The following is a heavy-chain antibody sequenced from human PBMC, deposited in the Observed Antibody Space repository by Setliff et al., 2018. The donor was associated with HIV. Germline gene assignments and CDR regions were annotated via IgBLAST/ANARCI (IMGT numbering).Heavy chain of an antibody. J-gene: IGHJ4*02. CDR1: GYTFTSYG. Sequence: GASVKVSCKASGYTFTSYGISWVRQAPGQGLEWMGWISVYSDNTNYAQKFQGRVTMTTDTSTSTAYMELWSLRSDDTALYYCARDFYDMGRWFGELRPFDYWGQGTLVTVSS. CDR2: ISVYSDNT. CDR3: ARDFYDMGRWFGELRPFDY. V-gene: IGHV1-18*01. D-gene: IGHD3-10*01.